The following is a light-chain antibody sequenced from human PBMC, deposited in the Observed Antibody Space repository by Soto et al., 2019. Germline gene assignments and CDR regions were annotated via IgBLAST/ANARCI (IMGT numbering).Light chain of an antibody. CDR2: AAS. CDR3: QQYYSYPLT. J-gene: IGKJ4*01. V-gene: IGKV1-8*01. Sequence: AIRMTQSPSSFSASTGDRVTITCRASQGISSYLAWYQQKPGKAPKLLIYAASTLQSGVPSKFSGSGSGTDFTLTISCLKAEDCATYYCQQYYSYPLTFGGGTQVEIK. CDR1: QGISSY.